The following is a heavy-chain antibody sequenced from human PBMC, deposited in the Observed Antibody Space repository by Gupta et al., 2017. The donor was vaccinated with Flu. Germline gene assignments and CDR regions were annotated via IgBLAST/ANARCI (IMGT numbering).Heavy chain of an antibody. Sequence: WVRQAPGQGLEWMGGIIPIFGTANYAQKFQGRVTITADESTSTAYMELSSLRSEDTAVYYCARGSSWYGIDYWGQGTLVTVSS. V-gene: IGHV1-69*01. D-gene: IGHD6-13*01. J-gene: IGHJ4*02. CDR3: ARGSSWYGIDY. CDR2: IIPIFGTA.